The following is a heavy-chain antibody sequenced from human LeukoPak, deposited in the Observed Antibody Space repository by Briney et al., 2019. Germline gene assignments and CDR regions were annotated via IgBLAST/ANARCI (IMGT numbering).Heavy chain of an antibody. CDR3: AKDGGLVLGFDS. D-gene: IGHD3/OR15-3a*01. CDR1: GFTFNSYG. V-gene: IGHV3-30*02. CDR2: IRYDGTNK. J-gene: IGHJ4*02. Sequence: GGSLRLSCAASGFTFNSYGMHWVRQAPGRGLEWVAFIRYDGTNKYYADSVKGRFTISRDISKNTLYLHMNSLRVEDTAVYSCAKDGGLVLGFDSWGQGTLVTVSS.